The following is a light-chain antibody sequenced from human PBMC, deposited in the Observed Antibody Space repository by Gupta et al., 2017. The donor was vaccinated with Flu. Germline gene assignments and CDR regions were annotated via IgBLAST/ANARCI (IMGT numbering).Light chain of an antibody. J-gene: IGKJ4*01. CDR2: GAS. CDR3: QQYNDWPLT. CDR1: QNININ. Sequence: GERATLSCRASQNININLAWYQQKPGHTPTLLIYGASTRATGIPARFSGSGSGTEFTLTISSLQSEDFAVYYCQQYNDWPLTFGGGTKVEIK. V-gene: IGKV3-15*01.